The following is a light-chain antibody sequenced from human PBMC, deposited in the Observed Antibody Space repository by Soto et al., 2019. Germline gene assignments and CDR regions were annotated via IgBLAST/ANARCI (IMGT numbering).Light chain of an antibody. J-gene: IGKJ2*01. Sequence: EIVMTQSPATLSVSPGERATLSCRASQSVSSNLAWYQQKPGQAPRLLIYGASTRATGIPARFSGSGSGTEFTLTIRSLQSVDFAVYYCQQYNNWPPYTFGQGTKLEIK. CDR3: QQYNNWPPYT. CDR1: QSVSSN. CDR2: GAS. V-gene: IGKV3-15*01.